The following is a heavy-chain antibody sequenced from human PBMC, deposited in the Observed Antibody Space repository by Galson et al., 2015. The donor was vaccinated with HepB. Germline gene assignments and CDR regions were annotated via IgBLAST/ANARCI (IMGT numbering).Heavy chain of an antibody. Sequence: QSGAEVKKPGESLKISCKGSGYSFTSYWIGWVRQMPGKGLEWMGIIYPGDSDTRYSSSFQGQVTISADKSISTAYLQWSSLKASDTAMYYCARRGVYCGGDCYSEYWGQGTLVTVSS. CDR3: ARRGVYCGGDCYSEY. CDR1: GYSFTSYW. J-gene: IGHJ4*02. CDR2: IYPGDSDT. V-gene: IGHV5-51*01. D-gene: IGHD2-21*02.